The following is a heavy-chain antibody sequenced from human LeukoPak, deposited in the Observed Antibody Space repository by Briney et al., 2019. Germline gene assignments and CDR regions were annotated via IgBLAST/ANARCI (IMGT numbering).Heavy chain of an antibody. CDR2: ISGSGGST. Sequence: GGSLRLSCAASGFTFSSYAKSWVRQAPGKGLEWVSAISGSGGSTYYADSVKGRFTISRDNSKNTLYLQMNSLRAEDTAVYYCAKDLRLIVATYYFDYWGQGTLVTVSS. CDR1: GFTFSSYA. V-gene: IGHV3-23*01. CDR3: AKDLRLIVATYYFDY. J-gene: IGHJ4*02. D-gene: IGHD5-12*01.